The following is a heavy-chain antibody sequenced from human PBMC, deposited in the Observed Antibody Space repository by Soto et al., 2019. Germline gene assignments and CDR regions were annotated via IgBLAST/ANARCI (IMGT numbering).Heavy chain of an antibody. CDR3: ARDPGIAVVGRGTSFEH. V-gene: IGHV1-69*18. CDR1: GDTLRNNA. D-gene: IGHD6-19*01. Sequence: QVRLVQSGAEVKKPGSSVKVSCKASGDTLRNNAFTWVRQAPGQGLEWMGTIIPLFSTRYAQKFQGRVTMTADESTSTVYMDLSSLKSDDTAVYYCARDPGIAVVGRGTSFEHWGQGTLVTVSS. J-gene: IGHJ4*02. CDR2: IIPLFST.